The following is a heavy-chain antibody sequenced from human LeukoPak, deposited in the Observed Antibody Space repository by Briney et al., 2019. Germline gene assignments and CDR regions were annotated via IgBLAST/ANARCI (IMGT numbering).Heavy chain of an antibody. V-gene: IGHV4-61*01. D-gene: IGHD3-10*01. CDR3: ARGETYYYGSGSYYTYIYYFDY. CDR2: IYYSGST. Sequence: PSETLSLTCTVSGGSVSSGSYYWSWIRQPPGKGLEWIGYIYYSGSTNYNPSLKSRVTISVDTSKNQFSLKLSSVTAADTAVYYCARGETYYYGSGSYYTYIYYFDYWGQGTLVIVSS. CDR1: GGSVSSGSYY. J-gene: IGHJ4*02.